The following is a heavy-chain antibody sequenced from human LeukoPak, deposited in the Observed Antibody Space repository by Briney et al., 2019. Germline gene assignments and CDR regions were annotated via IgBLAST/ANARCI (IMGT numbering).Heavy chain of an antibody. Sequence: AGGSLRLSCAASGFTFSRYEMNWVRQAPGKGLEWVGFIRSKAYGGTTEYAASVKGRFTISRDDSKSIAYLQMNSLKTEDTAVYYCTRDGPAPDIDIVVVPAAIGAFDIWGQGTMVTVSS. V-gene: IGHV3-49*04. D-gene: IGHD2-2*02. CDR3: TRDGPAPDIDIVVVPAAIGAFDI. CDR1: GFTFSRYE. CDR2: IRSKAYGGTT. J-gene: IGHJ3*02.